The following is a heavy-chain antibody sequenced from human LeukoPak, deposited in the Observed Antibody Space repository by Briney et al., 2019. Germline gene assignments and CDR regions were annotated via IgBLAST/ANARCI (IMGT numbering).Heavy chain of an antibody. CDR2: IWYDGNNK. J-gene: IGHJ5*02. V-gene: IGHV3-33*06. D-gene: IGHD3-3*01. CDR3: AKDPRRFDYDFWSGYYPHNWFDP. Sequence: GGSLRLSCAASGFTFSSYDMHWVRQAPGKGLEWVAVIWYDGNNKYYADSVKGRFAISRDNSKNTLYLQMNSLRAEDTAVYYCAKDPRRFDYDFWSGYYPHNWFDPWGQGTLVTVSS. CDR1: GFTFSSYD.